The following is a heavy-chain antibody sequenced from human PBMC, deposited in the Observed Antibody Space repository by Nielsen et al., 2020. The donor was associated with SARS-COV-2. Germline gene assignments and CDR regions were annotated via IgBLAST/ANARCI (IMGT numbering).Heavy chain of an antibody. CDR3: ARGRVHVGWQNLVCEYGMDV. CDR1: GYTFTGYY. V-gene: IGHV1-2*06. CDR2: INPNSGGT. D-gene: IGHD2-8*01. J-gene: IGHJ6*02. Sequence: ASVKVSCKASGYTFTGYYMHWVRQAPGQGLEWMGRINPNSGGTNYAQKFQGRVTMTRDTSISTAYMELSRLRSDDTAVYYCARGRVHVGWQNLVCEYGMDVWGQGTTVTVSS.